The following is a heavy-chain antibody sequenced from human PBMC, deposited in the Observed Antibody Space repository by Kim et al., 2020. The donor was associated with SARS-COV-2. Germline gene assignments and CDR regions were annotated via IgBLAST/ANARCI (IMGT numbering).Heavy chain of an antibody. J-gene: IGHJ5*02. CDR2: INHSGST. CDR1: GGSFSGYY. V-gene: IGHV4-34*01. Sequence: SETLSLTCAVYGGSFSGYYWSWIRQPPGKGLEWIGEINHSGSTNYNPSLKSRVTISVDTSKNQFSLKLSSVTAADTAVYYCARGLGFSLYFAVEQLARGWFDPWGQGTLVTVSS. CDR3: ARGLGFSLYFAVEQLARGWFDP. D-gene: IGHD6-6*01.